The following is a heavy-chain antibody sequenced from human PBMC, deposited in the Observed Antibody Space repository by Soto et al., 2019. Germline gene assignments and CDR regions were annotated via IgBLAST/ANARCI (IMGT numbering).Heavy chain of an antibody. V-gene: IGHV3-30*18. D-gene: IGHD1-26*01. CDR2: ISYDGSNK. CDR3: AKDIGMDYYYMDV. CDR1: GFTFSSYG. J-gene: IGHJ6*03. Sequence: GESLKISCAASGFTFSSYGMHWVRQAPGKGLEWVAVISYDGSNKYYADSVKGRFTISRDNSKNTLYLQMNSLRAEDTAVYYCAKDIGMDYYYMDVWGKGTTVTVSS.